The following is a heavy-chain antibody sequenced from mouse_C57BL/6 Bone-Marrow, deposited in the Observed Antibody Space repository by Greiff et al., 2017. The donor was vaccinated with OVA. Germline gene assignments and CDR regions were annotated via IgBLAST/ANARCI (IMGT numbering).Heavy chain of an antibody. CDR2: IYPGDGDI. Sequence: QVQLQQSGAELVKPGASVKISCKASGYAFSSYWMNWVKQRPGKGLEWIGQIYPGDGDINYNGKFKGKATLTADKSSSPAYMQLSSLTSEDSAVYFCARKGIYYYGSSYSYYFDYWGQGTTLTVSS. V-gene: IGHV1-80*01. CDR1: GYAFSSYW. CDR3: ARKGIYYYGSSYSYYFDY. J-gene: IGHJ2*01. D-gene: IGHD1-1*01.